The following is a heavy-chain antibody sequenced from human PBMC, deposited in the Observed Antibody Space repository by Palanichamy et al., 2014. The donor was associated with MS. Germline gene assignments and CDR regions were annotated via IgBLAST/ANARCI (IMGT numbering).Heavy chain of an antibody. CDR3: TRGGIPGDPDAFDI. D-gene: IGHD1-20*01. Sequence: EVQLVESGGGLIQPGGSLRLSCAVSGFTASSSYMSWVRQAPGKGLEWVSFIYSGGSTYYADSVKGRFTISRDNSKNTLYLQMNSLRAEDTAVYYCTRGGIPGDPDAFDIWGQGAMVTVSS. J-gene: IGHJ3*02. CDR1: GFTASSSY. CDR2: IYSGGST. V-gene: IGHV3-53*01.